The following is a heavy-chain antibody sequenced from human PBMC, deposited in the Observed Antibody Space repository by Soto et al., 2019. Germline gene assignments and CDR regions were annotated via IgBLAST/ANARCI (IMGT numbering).Heavy chain of an antibody. CDR2: ISSGGGTI. Sequence: EVQLVESGGGLVQPGGSLRLSCVASGFTFSSYEMNWVRQAPGNGLEWVSYISSGGGTIYYADSVKGRFTISRDNAKNSLYLQMNSLSAEDTAVYYCARERWGSGSRSLDYWGQGTLVTVSS. CDR1: GFTFSSYE. D-gene: IGHD3-10*01. V-gene: IGHV3-48*03. J-gene: IGHJ4*02. CDR3: ARERWGSGSRSLDY.